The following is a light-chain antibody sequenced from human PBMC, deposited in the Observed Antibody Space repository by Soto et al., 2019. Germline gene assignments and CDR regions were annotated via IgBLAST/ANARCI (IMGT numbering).Light chain of an antibody. V-gene: IGKV3-20*01. J-gene: IGKJ2*01. CDR3: QQYSDAPHT. Sequence: EIVLTQSPGTLSLSPGETAALSCRASRSLSDNHLAWYQQRPGQAPRLLIYGSSSRAAGIPDRSRGSGTGTDFTLTIRRLEPEDFGVYYCQQYSDAPHTFGLGTKVDIK. CDR2: GSS. CDR1: RSLSDNH.